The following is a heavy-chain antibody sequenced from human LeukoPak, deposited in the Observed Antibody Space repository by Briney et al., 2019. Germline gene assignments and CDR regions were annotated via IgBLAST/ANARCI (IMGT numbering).Heavy chain of an antibody. V-gene: IGHV3-20*04. D-gene: IGHD2-2*01. J-gene: IGHJ4*02. Sequence: GGSLRLSCAASGFTFDDYGMSWVRQAPGKGLEWVSGINWNGGSTGYADSVKGRFTISRDNSKNTLYLQMNSLRAEDTAVYYCAKDQDIVVVPAAIGFDYWGQGTLVTVSS. CDR2: INWNGGST. CDR3: AKDQDIVVVPAAIGFDY. CDR1: GFTFDDYG.